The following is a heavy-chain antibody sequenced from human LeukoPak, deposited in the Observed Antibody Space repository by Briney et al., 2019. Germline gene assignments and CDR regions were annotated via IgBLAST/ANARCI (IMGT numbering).Heavy chain of an antibody. D-gene: IGHD4-23*01. Sequence: GVSLRLPCAASGFIFTDSYMNWVRHTAGKGLEWVSWIRPTSSYMFYADSVKGRFTIYRDKAKNSLYLRMQSTRAEDTSMYYCVRAADGGNSWTDTWGQRSLASASS. CDR1: GFIFTDSY. V-gene: IGHV3-21*04. J-gene: IGHJ5*01. CDR2: IRPTSSYM. CDR3: VRAADGGNSWTDT.